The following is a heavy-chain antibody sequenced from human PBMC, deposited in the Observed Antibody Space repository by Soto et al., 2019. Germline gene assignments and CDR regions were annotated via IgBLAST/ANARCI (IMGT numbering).Heavy chain of an antibody. Sequence: QVQLQESGPGLVKPSETLSLTCTVSGGSVSSGSYYWSWIRQPPGKGLEWIGYIYHSGSTYYNPSLKSRVTISVDRSKNQFSLKLSSVTAADTAVYYCARGRFLEWLLPPRPYFDYWGQGTLVTVSS. J-gene: IGHJ4*02. CDR1: GGSVSSGSYY. V-gene: IGHV4-61*01. D-gene: IGHD3-3*01. CDR3: ARGRFLEWLLPPRPYFDY. CDR2: IYHSGST.